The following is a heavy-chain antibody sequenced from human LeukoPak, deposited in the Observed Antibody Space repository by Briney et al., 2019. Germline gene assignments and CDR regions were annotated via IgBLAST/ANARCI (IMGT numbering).Heavy chain of an antibody. V-gene: IGHV3-7*01. CDR3: ATEKRGYSYGSPAALGY. CDR2: IKQDGSEK. J-gene: IGHJ4*02. Sequence: PGGSLRLSCAASGFTFSSYWMSWVRQAPGKGLEWGANIKQDGSEKYYVDSVKGRFTISRDNAKNSLYLQMNSLRAEDTAVYYCATEKRGYSYGSPAALGYWGQGTLVTVSS. D-gene: IGHD5-18*01. CDR1: GFTFSSYW.